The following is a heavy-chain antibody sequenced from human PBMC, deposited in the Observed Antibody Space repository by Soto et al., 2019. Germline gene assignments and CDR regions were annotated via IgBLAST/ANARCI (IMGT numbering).Heavy chain of an antibody. J-gene: IGHJ3*02. CDR2: IGTAGDT. V-gene: IGHV3-13*01. CDR1: GFTFSSYD. D-gene: IGHD3-22*01. Sequence: PEGSLRLSCAASGFTFSSYDMHWVRQATGKGLEWVSAIGTAGDTYYPGSVKGRFTISRENAKNSLYLQMNSLRAGDTAVYYCARVNMIRAFDIWGQGTMVTVSS. CDR3: ARVNMIRAFDI.